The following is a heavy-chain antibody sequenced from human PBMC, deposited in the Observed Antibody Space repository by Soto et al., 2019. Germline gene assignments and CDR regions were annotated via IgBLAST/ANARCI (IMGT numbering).Heavy chain of an antibody. CDR2: LGAADDP. CDR1: GFSFRAYD. CDR3: ARANIGWLPRLADYYYPMHV. J-gene: IGHJ6*02. V-gene: IGHV3-13*05. Sequence: LRLSCAASGFSFRAYDMHSGRQRTGTGLEWVSGLGAADDPYYIASVKGRFSVSSDNAQNSLYLQMNNLRVDDTAVYFCARANIGWLPRLADYYYPMHVWCRGTKFTVSS. D-gene: IGHD6-19*01.